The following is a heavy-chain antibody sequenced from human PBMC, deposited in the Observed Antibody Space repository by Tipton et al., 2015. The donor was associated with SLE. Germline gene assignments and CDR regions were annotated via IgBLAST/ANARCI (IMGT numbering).Heavy chain of an antibody. CDR2: MNSDGSNR. J-gene: IGHJ4*02. V-gene: IGHV3-74*01. CDR3: ARGGDAGLDY. CDR1: GFNFRSHW. Sequence: SLRLSCAASGFNFRSHWMHWVRQVPGKGLVWASQMNSDGSNRFYSASVTGRFTISRDNAKNTVYLQMDSLRAEDTALYYCARGGDAGLDYWGLGTQVTVSS.